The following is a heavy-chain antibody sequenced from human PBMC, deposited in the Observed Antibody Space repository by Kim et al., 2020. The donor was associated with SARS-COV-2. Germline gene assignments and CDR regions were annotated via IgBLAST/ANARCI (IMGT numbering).Heavy chain of an antibody. V-gene: IGHV1-18*01. Sequence: ASVKVSCKASGYTFNNYGFSWVRQAPGQGLQWMGWISAYNGNTNYAQKFQGRVTMTTDTSTSTAFMELRSLRSDDTAVYYCARDYSSHPYNFDYWGQGTLVTVSS. J-gene: IGHJ4*02. CDR3: ARDYSSHPYNFDY. CDR1: GYTFNNYG. CDR2: ISAYNGNT. D-gene: IGHD6-13*01.